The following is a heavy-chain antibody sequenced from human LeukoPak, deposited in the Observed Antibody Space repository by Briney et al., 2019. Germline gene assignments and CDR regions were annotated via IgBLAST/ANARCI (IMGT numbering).Heavy chain of an antibody. CDR1: GFTFDDYA. V-gene: IGHV3-43D*03. Sequence: PGGSLRLSCEASGFTFDDYAMHWVRQTPGKGLEWVSLISSDGFSTYYADSLKGRFTISRDNNRNSLYLHMNSLTIEDTALYYCARAVTAQNNSYYYYMDVWGRGTTVTVSS. CDR2: ISSDGFST. J-gene: IGHJ6*03. CDR3: ARAVTAQNNSYYYYMDV. D-gene: IGHD4-17*01.